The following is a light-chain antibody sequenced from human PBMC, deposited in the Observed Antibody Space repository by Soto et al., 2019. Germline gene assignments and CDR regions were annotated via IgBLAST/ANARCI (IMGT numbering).Light chain of an antibody. CDR1: QSVSRN. CDR2: GAF. CDR3: QQYNNWPSYT. J-gene: IGKJ2*01. Sequence: EIVMTQSPATLSVSPGERATLSCRASQSVSRNLAWYQQKPGQAPRLLIYGAFTRATGIPARFSGSGSGTQFTLTISSLQSEDFAVYYCQQYNNWPSYTFGQGTKLEIK. V-gene: IGKV3-15*01.